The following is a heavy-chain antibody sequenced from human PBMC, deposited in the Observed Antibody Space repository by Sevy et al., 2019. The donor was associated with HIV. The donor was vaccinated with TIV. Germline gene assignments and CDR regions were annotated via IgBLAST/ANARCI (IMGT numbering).Heavy chain of an antibody. J-gene: IGHJ3*01. Sequence: GGSLRLSCAASGFIFNSYAIHWVRQAPGKGLEWVAVVLMDGTKEFYADSVKGRFTISRDNSKKKVFLQMNSLRDEDTAVYYCVRDRNDSSEFYLIGAYDVWGQGTTVTVSS. CDR1: GFIFNSYA. V-gene: IGHV3-33*01. CDR3: VRDRNDSSEFYLIGAYDV. D-gene: IGHD3-22*01. CDR2: VLMDGTKE.